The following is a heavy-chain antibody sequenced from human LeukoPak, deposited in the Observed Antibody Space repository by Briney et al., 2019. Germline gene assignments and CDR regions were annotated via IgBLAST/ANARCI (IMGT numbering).Heavy chain of an antibody. J-gene: IGHJ3*02. D-gene: IGHD2-15*01. CDR1: GFTFSSYW. CDR2: IKQDGSEK. V-gene: IGHV3-7*04. CDR3: ARGIKGYCSGGSCYAFDI. Sequence: AGGSLRLSCAASGFTFSSYWMSWVRQAPGKGLEWVANIKQDGSEKYYVDSVKGRFTISRDNAKNSLYLQMNSLRAEDTAVYYCARGIKGYCSGGSCYAFDIWGLGTMVTVSS.